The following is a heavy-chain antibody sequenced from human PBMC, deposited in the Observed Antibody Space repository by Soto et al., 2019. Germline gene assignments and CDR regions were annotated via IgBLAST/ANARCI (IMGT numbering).Heavy chain of an antibody. CDR2: ISAYNGNT. D-gene: IGHD3-10*01. CDR1: GYTFTSYG. V-gene: IGHV1-18*01. CDR3: ARAPSGIGFGPWAFDI. J-gene: IGHJ3*02. Sequence: QVQLVQSGAEVKKPGASVKVSCKASGYTFTSYGISWVRQAPGQGLEWMGWISAYNGNTNYAQKLQGRVTMTTDTSTSTACMELRSLRSDDTAVYYCARAPSGIGFGPWAFDIWGQGTMVTVSS.